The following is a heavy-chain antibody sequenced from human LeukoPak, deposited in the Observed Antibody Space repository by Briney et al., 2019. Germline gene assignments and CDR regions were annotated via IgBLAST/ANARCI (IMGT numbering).Heavy chain of an antibody. D-gene: IGHD6-6*01. Sequence: GASVKVSCKASGYTFTGYYMHWVRQAPGQGLEWMGWINPNSGGTNYAQKFQGRVTMTRDTSISTAYMELSRLRSDDTAVYYCAYYSSSSDDAFDIWGQGTMVTVSS. CDR3: AYYSSSSDDAFDI. CDR2: INPNSGGT. CDR1: GYTFTGYY. V-gene: IGHV1-2*02. J-gene: IGHJ3*02.